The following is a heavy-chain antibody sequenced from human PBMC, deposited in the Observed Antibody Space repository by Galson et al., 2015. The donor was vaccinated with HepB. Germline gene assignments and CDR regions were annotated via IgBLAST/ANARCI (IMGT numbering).Heavy chain of an antibody. CDR3: ARDRGSDFWSGYYVDY. D-gene: IGHD3-3*01. CDR1: GYTFFKYG. CDR2: VSVYNGNT. Sequence: SVKVSCKASGYTFFKYGINWVRQAPGQGLEWMGWVSVYNGNTNYAQKFQGRVTMTTDTSTSMAYMELRSLRSDDTAVYYCARDRGSDFWSGYYVDYWGQGTLVTVSS. V-gene: IGHV1-18*01. J-gene: IGHJ4*02.